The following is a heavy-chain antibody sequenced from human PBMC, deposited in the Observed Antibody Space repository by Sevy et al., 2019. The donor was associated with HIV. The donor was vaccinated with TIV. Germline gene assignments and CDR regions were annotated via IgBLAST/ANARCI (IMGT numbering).Heavy chain of an antibody. CDR1: GGSISDSNYY. D-gene: IGHD6-19*01. Sequence: SETLSLTCIVSGGSISDSNYYWGWIRQPPGKGLEWIGSGYYDGTTDYNPSLKSRVTISVDTSKNHLSLKRRFVTAADTAVYYCAREKEWLVGLNDYWGQGILVTVSS. V-gene: IGHV4-39*02. CDR3: AREKEWLVGLNDY. J-gene: IGHJ4*02. CDR2: GYYDGTT.